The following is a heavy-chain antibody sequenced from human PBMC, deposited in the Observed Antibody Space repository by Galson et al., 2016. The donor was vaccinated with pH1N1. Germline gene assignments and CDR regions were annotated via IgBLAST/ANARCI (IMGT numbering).Heavy chain of an antibody. Sequence: SLRLSCATSGFTFSSYGMSWVRQAPGKGLEWVSAVSGSGISTYFADSVKGRYTISRDNSESTLFLHMNSLRAEDTAIYYGVSPKTAHIPLAGLFHHWGQGALVTVSS. V-gene: IGHV3-23*01. CDR1: GFTFSSYG. J-gene: IGHJ4*02. CDR3: VSPKTAHIPLAGLFHH. CDR2: VSGSGIST. D-gene: IGHD6-19*01.